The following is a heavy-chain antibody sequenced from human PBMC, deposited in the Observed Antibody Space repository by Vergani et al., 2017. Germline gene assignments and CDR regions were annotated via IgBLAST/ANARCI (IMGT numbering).Heavy chain of an antibody. CDR2: ISSSGSTI. J-gene: IGHJ6*03. V-gene: IGHV3-11*01. CDR1: GFTFSDYY. Sequence: QVQLVESGGGLVKPGGSLRLSCAASGFTFSDYYMSWIRQAPGKGLEWVSYISSSGSTIYYADSVKGRFTISRDNAKNSLYLQMNSLRAEDTAVYYCARASLAEWGAARTYYYYYYMDVWGKGSTVTVSS. CDR3: ARASLAEWGAARTYYYYYYMDV. D-gene: IGHD3-16*01.